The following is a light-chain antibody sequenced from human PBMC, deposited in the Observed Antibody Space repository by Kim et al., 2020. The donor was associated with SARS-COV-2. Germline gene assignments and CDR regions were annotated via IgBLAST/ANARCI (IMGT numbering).Light chain of an antibody. CDR3: NSRDSSAQRYV. J-gene: IGLJ1*01. Sequence: AVRHTVRITCQGDSLTSYYASWYQQRPGQAPVLVIYGKNNRPSGIPDRFSGSSSGNTASLTITGALAEDEADYYCNSRDSSAQRYVFGTGTKVTVL. CDR2: GKN. CDR1: SLTSYY. V-gene: IGLV3-19*01.